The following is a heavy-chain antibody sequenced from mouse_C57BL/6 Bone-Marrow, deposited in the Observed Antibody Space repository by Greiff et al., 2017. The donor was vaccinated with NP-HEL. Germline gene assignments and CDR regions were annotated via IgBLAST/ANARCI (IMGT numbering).Heavy chain of an antibody. CDR1: GYSITSGYY. CDR3: ARDPCYGSSHDWYFDV. CDR2: ISYDGSN. Sequence: EVQLVESGPGLVKPSQSLSLTCSVTGYSITSGYYWNWIRQFPGNKLEWMGYISYDGSNNYNPSLKNRIAITRDTSKNQFFLRLNSVTTEDTATYCCARDPCYGSSHDWYFDVWGTGTTVTVSS. D-gene: IGHD1-1*01. J-gene: IGHJ1*03. V-gene: IGHV3-6*01.